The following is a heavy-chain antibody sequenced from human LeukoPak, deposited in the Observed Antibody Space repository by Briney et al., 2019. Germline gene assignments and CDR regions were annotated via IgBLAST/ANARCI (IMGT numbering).Heavy chain of an antibody. J-gene: IGHJ4*02. CDR2: VHQSGST. Sequence: PSETLSLTCTVPGYSISSGYHYGWIRQPPGKGLEWIGSVHQSGSTYYNPSLKSRVTISIDNSKNQFSLKLTSVTAADTAVYYCGSQREWSLTEYHFDYWGQGTLVTVSS. D-gene: IGHD3-3*01. CDR1: GYSISSGYH. CDR3: GSQREWSLTEYHFDY. V-gene: IGHV4-38-2*02.